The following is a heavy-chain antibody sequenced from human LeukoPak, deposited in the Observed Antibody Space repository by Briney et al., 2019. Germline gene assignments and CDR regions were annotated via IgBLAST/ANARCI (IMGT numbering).Heavy chain of an antibody. J-gene: IGHJ4*02. D-gene: IGHD3-22*01. CDR3: ARLYYDSSGNKFDY. Sequence: GGSLRLSCAASGFTFSSYWMHWVRQAPGKGLVWVSRINSDGSSTSYADSVKGRFTISRDNAKNTLYLQMNSLRAEDTAVYCCARLYYDSSGNKFDYWGQGTLVTVSS. V-gene: IGHV3-74*01. CDR1: GFTFSSYW. CDR2: INSDGSST.